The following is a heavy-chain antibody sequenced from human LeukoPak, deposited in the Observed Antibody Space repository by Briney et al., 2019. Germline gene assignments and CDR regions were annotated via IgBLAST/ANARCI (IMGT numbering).Heavy chain of an antibody. CDR3: ARGGSRSSGAFDI. Sequence: ASVKVSCKASGYTFTGYYLHWVRQAPGQGLEWVVWINPNNGGTNYAQTFQGRVTMTRDTSIGTAYMELSRLRFDDTAVYYCARGGSRSSGAFDIWGQGTMVTVSS. D-gene: IGHD6-13*01. V-gene: IGHV1-2*02. J-gene: IGHJ3*02. CDR1: GYTFTGYY. CDR2: INPNNGGT.